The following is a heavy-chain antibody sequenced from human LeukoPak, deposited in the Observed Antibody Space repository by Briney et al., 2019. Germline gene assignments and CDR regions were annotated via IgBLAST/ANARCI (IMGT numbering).Heavy chain of an antibody. CDR3: TRWLEPDAFDI. D-gene: IGHD1-1*01. CDR2: IYHSGST. J-gene: IGHJ3*02. CDR1: GYSISSGYY. Sequence: SETLSLTCTVSGYSISSGYYWGWIRQPPGKGLEWIGSIYHSGSTYYNPSLKSRATISVDTSKNQFSLKLSSVTAAETAVYHCTRWLEPDAFDIWGQGTMVTVSS. V-gene: IGHV4-38-2*02.